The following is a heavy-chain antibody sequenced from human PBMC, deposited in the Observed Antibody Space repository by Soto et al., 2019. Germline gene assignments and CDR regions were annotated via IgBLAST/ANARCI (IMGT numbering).Heavy chain of an antibody. CDR2: ISHSGST. J-gene: IGHJ6*02. CDR1: GGSISSYY. Sequence: SETLSLTCTVSGGSISSYYWSWIRQPPGKGLEWIGHISHSGSTNYNPSLTSRVTISVDTSKRQFSLKLSSVTAADTAVYYCAREARGVISGMDVWGQGTTVTVSS. V-gene: IGHV4-59*01. CDR3: AREARGVISGMDV. D-gene: IGHD3-10*01.